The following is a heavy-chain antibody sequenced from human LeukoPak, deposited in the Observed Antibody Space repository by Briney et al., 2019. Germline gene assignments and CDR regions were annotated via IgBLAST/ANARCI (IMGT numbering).Heavy chain of an antibody. D-gene: IGHD6-19*01. Sequence: PGGSLRLSCAAPGFTFSDYWMTWVRQAPGKGLEWVANIKQDGSAKYYMDSVKGRFTISRDNAKNSVFLQMNSLRAEDTALYYCAGTSGWYPGDFWGQGTLVTVSS. V-gene: IGHV3-7*01. CDR2: IKQDGSAK. CDR1: GFTFSDYW. CDR3: AGTSGWYPGDF. J-gene: IGHJ4*02.